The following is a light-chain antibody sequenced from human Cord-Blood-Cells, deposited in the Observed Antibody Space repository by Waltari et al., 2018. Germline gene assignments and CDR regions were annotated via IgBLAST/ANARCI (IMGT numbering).Light chain of an antibody. CDR3: SSYTSSSTWV. CDR1: SSAVGGYNY. J-gene: IGLJ3*02. CDR2: DVS. V-gene: IGLV2-14*01. Sequence: QSALTQPASVSGSPGQSITISCTGTSSAVGGYNYVSWYQQHPGKAPKLMIYDVSNRPSGVSNRFSGSKSGSTASLTISGLQAEDEADYYCSSYTSSSTWVFGGGTKLTVL.